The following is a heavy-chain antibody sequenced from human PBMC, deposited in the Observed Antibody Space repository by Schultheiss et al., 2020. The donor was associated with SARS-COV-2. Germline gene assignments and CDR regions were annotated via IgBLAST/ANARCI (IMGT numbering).Heavy chain of an antibody. CDR1: GFTFSDHY. Sequence: GGSLRLSCAASGFTFSDHYMDWVRQAPGKGLEWVGRTRNKANSYTTEYAASVKGRFTISRDDSKNSLYLQMNSLRAEDTAVYYCAREVTMVRGVSRRYYYYGMDVWGQGTTVTVSS. J-gene: IGHJ6*02. CDR3: AREVTMVRGVSRRYYYYGMDV. V-gene: IGHV3-72*01. D-gene: IGHD3-10*01. CDR2: TRNKANSYTT.